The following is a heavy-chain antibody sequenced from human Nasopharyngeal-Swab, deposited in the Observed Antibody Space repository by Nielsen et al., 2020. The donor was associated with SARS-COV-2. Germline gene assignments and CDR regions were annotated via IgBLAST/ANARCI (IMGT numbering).Heavy chain of an antibody. CDR2: VYRSGST. J-gene: IGHJ4*02. D-gene: IGHD3-10*01. V-gene: IGHV4-30-2*06. Sequence: SETLPLTCAVSGDSIASGGYSWTWIRQSPRRGLEWIGYVYRSGSTYYNPSPKSRVTISVDRSKNQFSLKLSSVTAADTALYYCARENFGFDYWGQGILVTVSS. CDR3: ARENFGFDY. CDR1: GDSIASGGYS.